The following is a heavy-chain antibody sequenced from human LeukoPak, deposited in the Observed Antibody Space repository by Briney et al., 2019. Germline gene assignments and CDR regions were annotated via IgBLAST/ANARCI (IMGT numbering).Heavy chain of an antibody. Sequence: SETLSLTCTVSGGSISSYYWSWIRQPPGKGLEWIGYIYYSGSTNYNPSLKSRVTISVDTSKNQFSLKLSSVTAADTAVYYCARDMGDSSGYDFDYWGQGTLVTVSS. CDR2: IYYSGST. J-gene: IGHJ4*02. CDR3: ARDMGDSSGYDFDY. D-gene: IGHD3-22*01. V-gene: IGHV4-59*01. CDR1: GGSISSYY.